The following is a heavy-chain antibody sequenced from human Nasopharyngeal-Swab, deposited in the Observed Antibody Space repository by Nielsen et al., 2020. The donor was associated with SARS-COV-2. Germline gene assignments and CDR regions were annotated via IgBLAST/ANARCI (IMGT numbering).Heavy chain of an antibody. CDR3: ARAVEFCSSTSCYSSAFDI. J-gene: IGHJ3*02. Sequence: WVRQAPGQGLEWLGWRNPNSGNTGYAQKFQGRVTMTRNTSISTAYMELSSLRSEDTAVYYCARAVEFCSSTSCYSSAFDIWGQGTMVTVSS. CDR2: RNPNSGNT. V-gene: IGHV1-8*01. D-gene: IGHD2-2*01.